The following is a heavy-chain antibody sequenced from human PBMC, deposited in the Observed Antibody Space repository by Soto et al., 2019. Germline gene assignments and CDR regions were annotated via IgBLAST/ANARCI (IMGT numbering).Heavy chain of an antibody. CDR1: GGSISSSSYY. Sequence: SETLSLTCTVSGGSISSSSYYWGWIRQPPGKGLEWIGSIYYSGSTYYNPSLKSRVTISVDTSKNQFSLKLSSVTAADTAVYYCARQCYHCGSTSWGQGTLVTVSS. D-gene: IGHD2-2*01. CDR2: IYYSGST. V-gene: IGHV4-39*01. J-gene: IGHJ4*02. CDR3: ARQCYHCGSTS.